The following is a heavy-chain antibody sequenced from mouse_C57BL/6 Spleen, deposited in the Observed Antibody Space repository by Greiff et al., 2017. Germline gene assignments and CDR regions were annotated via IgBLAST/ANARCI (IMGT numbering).Heavy chain of an antibody. CDR2: IYPRSGNT. Sequence: VQLQQSGAELARPGASVKPSCKASGYTFTSYGISWVKQRTGQGLEWIGEIYPRSGNTYYNEKFKGKATLTADKSSSTAYMELRSLTSEDSAVYFCARSKYYGSIYFDYWGQGTTLTVSS. CDR1: GYTFTSYG. V-gene: IGHV1-81*01. CDR3: ARSKYYGSIYFDY. D-gene: IGHD1-1*01. J-gene: IGHJ2*01.